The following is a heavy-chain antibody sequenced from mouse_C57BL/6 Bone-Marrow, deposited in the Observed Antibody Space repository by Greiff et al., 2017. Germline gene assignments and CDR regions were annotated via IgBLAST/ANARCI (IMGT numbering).Heavy chain of an antibody. CDR1: GYTFTSYW. CDR3: ARHRQLRLCGLDY. J-gene: IGHJ2*01. V-gene: IGHV1-61*01. Sequence: QVQLQQPGAELVRPGSSVKLSCKASGYTFTSYWMDWVKQRPGQGLEWIGNIYPSDSETHYNQKFKDKATLTVAKSSSTAYMQLSSLTSEDSAVYYCARHRQLRLCGLDYWGQGTTLTGSS. D-gene: IGHD3-2*02. CDR2: IYPSDSET.